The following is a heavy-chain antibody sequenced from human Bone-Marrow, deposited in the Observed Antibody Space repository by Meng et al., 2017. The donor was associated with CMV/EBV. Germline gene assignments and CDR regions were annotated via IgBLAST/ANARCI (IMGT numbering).Heavy chain of an antibody. D-gene: IGHD2-2*01. CDR2: ISSSSSYI. V-gene: IGHV3-21*01. Sequence: GGSLRLSCAASGFTFSSHSMNWVRQAPGKGLEWVSSISSSSSYIYYADSVKGRFTISRDNAKNSLYLQMTSLRAEDTAVYYWARDIVVVPAATTLYYYYGMDVWGQGTTVTVSS. CDR3: ARDIVVVPAATTLYYYYGMDV. CDR1: GFTFSSHS. J-gene: IGHJ6*02.